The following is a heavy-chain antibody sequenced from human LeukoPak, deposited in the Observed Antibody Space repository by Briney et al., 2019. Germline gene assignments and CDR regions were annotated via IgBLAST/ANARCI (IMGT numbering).Heavy chain of an antibody. V-gene: IGHV3-7*01. D-gene: IGHD1-26*01. Sequence: GGSLRLSCAASGFTFSSYWMTWVRQAPGKGLEWVANIKQDGSEKYYVDSVEGRFTISRDNAKNSLYLQMSSLRAEDTAVYYCERDKWTPDYWGQGTLVTVSS. CDR2: IKQDGSEK. CDR1: GFTFSSYW. J-gene: IGHJ4*02. CDR3: ERDKWTPDY.